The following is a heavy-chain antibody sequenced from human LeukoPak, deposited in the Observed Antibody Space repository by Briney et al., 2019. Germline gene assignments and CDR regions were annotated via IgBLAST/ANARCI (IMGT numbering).Heavy chain of an antibody. V-gene: IGHV4-59*08. D-gene: IGHD3-16*01. CDR2: SYYSGGT. Sequence: SETLSLTCTISGGSLNNYYWGWIRQAEGRGLEWIAYSYYSGGTNYNSSLKSRVTISVDTSKNQFCLKVASVTAGDTAICCVKQGESGRHHAYFDYWGHGALVSVSS. J-gene: IGHJ4*03. CDR1: GGSLNNYY. CDR3: KQGESGRHHAYFDY.